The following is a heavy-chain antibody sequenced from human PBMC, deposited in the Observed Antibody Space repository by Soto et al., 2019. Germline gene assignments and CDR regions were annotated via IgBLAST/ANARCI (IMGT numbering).Heavy chain of an antibody. CDR3: ARGGTAMVTYYYYGMDV. J-gene: IGHJ6*02. V-gene: IGHV1-69*12. CDR2: IIPIFGTA. Sequence: QVQLVQSGAEVKKPGSSVKVSCKASGGTFSSYAISWVRQAPGQGLEWMGGIIPIFGTANYAQKFQGRVTITADESTSTAYMELISLRSEDTAVYYCARGGTAMVTYYYYGMDVWGQGTTVTVSS. D-gene: IGHD5-18*01. CDR1: GGTFSSYA.